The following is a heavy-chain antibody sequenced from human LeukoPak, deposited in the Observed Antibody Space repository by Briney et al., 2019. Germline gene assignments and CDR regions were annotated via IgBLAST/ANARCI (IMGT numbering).Heavy chain of an antibody. CDR1: GFSFSSYW. CDR2: INSDGSTA. J-gene: IGHJ4*02. V-gene: IGHV3-74*01. D-gene: IGHD6-13*01. CDR3: AKTSIAAAGFPEDY. Sequence: GGSLRLSCAASGFSFSSYWMHWVRQGPGEGLVWVSRINSDGSTANYADSVKGRFTISRDNSKNTLYLQMNSLRAEDTAVYYCAKTSIAAAGFPEDYWGQGTLVTVSS.